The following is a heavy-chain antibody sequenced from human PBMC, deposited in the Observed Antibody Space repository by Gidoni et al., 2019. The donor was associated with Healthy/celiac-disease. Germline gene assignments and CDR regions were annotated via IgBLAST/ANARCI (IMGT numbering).Heavy chain of an antibody. V-gene: IGHV4-34*01. CDR2: INHSGST. D-gene: IGHD2-15*01. J-gene: IGHJ5*02. CDR3: ARGGGFRWFDP. CDR1: GGSFSGYY. Sequence: QVQLQQWGAGLLKPSETLSLTCAVYGGSFSGYYWSWIRQPPGEGLEWIGEINHSGSTNYNPSLKSRVTISVDTSKNQFSLKLSSVTAADTAVYYCARGGGFRWFDPWGQGTLVTVSS.